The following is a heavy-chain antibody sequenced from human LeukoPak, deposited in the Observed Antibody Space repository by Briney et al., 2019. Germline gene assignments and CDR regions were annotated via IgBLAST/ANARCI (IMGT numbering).Heavy chain of an antibody. CDR2: IIPIFGTA. V-gene: IGHV1-69*13. CDR3: ARVVETTVTTHWFDP. Sequence: ASVTVSCKASGGTFSSYAISWVRQAPGQGLEWMGGIIPIFGTANYAQKFQGRVTITADESTSTAYMELSSLRSEDTAVYYCARVVETTVTTHWFDPWGQGTLVTVSS. CDR1: GGTFSSYA. J-gene: IGHJ5*02. D-gene: IGHD4-17*01.